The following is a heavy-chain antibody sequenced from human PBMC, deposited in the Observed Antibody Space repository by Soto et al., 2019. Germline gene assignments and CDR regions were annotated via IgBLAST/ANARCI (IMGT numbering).Heavy chain of an antibody. CDR3: AKAKERWLQFNYYYYGMDV. CDR2: ISYDGSNK. J-gene: IGHJ6*02. D-gene: IGHD5-12*01. V-gene: IGHV3-30-3*01. CDR1: GFTFSSYA. Sequence: PGGSLRLSCAASGFTFSSYAMHWVRQAPGKGLEWVAVISYDGSNKYYADSVKGRFTISRDNSKNTLYLQMNSLRAEDTAVYYCAKAKERWLQFNYYYYGMDVWGQGTTVTVSS.